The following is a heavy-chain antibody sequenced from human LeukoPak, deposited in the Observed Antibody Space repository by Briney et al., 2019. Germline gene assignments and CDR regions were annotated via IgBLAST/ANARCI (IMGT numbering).Heavy chain of an antibody. CDR2: ISGSGGST. J-gene: IGHJ6*03. D-gene: IGHD3-3*01. CDR3: ANKDDFGSGPYPDYYMDV. CDR1: GFTFSSYA. Sequence: GGSLRLSCAASGFTFSSYAMSWVRQAPGKGLEWVSAISGSGGSTYYADPVKGRFTISRDNSKNTLYLQMNSLRAEDTAVYYCANKDDFGSGPYPDYYMDVWGKGTTVTVSS. V-gene: IGHV3-23*01.